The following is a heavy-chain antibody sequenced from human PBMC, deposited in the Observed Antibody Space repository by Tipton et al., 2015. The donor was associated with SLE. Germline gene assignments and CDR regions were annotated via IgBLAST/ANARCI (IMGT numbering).Heavy chain of an antibody. J-gene: IGHJ4*02. CDR1: GYTFTSYD. CDR3: ARGRVNWGTLGY. V-gene: IGHV1-8*01. D-gene: IGHD7-27*01. Sequence: QSGAEVKKPGASVKVSCKASGYTFTSYDINWVRQATGQGLEWMGWMNPNSGNTGYAQKFQGRVTMIRNTSISTAYMELSSLRSEDTAVYYCARGRVNWGTLGYWGQGTLVTVSS. CDR2: MNPNSGNT.